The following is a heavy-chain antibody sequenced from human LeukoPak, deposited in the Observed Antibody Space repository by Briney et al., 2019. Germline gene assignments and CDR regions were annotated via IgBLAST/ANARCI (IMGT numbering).Heavy chain of an antibody. V-gene: IGHV3-30*02. CDR1: GFTFSNFG. CDR2: IRYDGSNK. J-gene: IGHJ4*02. CDR3: ASHKVEMATIADY. Sequence: AGGSLRLSCAASGFTFSNFGMHWVRQAPGKGLEWVAFIRYDGSNKYYADSVKGRFTISRDNSKNTLYLQMNSLRAEDTAVYYCASHKVEMATIADYWGQGTLVTVSS. D-gene: IGHD5-24*01.